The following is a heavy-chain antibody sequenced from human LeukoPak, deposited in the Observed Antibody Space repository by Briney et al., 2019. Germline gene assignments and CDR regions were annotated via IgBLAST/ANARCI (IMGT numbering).Heavy chain of an antibody. CDR1: GGSISSYY. Sequence: MTSETLSLTCTVSGGSISSYYWSWIRQPAGKGLEWIGRIYTSGSTNYNPSLKSRVTMSVDTSKNQFSLKLSSATAADTAVYYCARGEWLRYGYYYGMDVWGQGTTVTVSS. V-gene: IGHV4-4*07. D-gene: IGHD5-12*01. CDR2: IYTSGST. CDR3: ARGEWLRYGYYYGMDV. J-gene: IGHJ6*02.